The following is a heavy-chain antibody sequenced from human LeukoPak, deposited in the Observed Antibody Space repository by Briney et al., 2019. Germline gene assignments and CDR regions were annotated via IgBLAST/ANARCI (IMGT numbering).Heavy chain of an antibody. J-gene: IGHJ6*03. CDR1: GFTFSSYD. CDR2: IGTAGDT. CDR3: ARAAYCGGDCPIYMDV. D-gene: IGHD2-21*02. V-gene: IGHV3-13*01. Sequence: SGGSLRLSCAASGFTFSSYDMHWVRQATGKGLEWVSAIGTAGDTYYPGSVKGRFTISRENAKNSLYLQMNSLRAGDTAVYYCARAAYCGGDCPIYMDVWGKGTTVTVSS.